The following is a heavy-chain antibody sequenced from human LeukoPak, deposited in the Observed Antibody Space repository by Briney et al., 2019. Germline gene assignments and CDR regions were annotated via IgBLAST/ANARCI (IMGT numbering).Heavy chain of an antibody. V-gene: IGHV5-10-1*01. CDR3: ARRRADSSGYFYGGFDP. J-gene: IGHJ5*02. CDR2: IDPGDSYT. D-gene: IGHD3-22*01. Sequence: GESLKISCKGSGDSFTSYWITWVRLMPGEGLEWMGTIDPGDSYTNYSPSFQGHVTISVDRSITTAYLQWSSLKASDTAIYYCARRRADSSGYFYGGFDPWGQGTLVTVSS. CDR1: GDSFTSYW.